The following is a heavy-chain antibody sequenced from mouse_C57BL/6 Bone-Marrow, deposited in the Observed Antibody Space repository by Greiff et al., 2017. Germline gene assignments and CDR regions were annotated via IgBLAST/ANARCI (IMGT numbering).Heavy chain of an antibody. CDR2: ISSGSSTI. CDR1: GFTFSDYG. CDR3: ARLDYGGDY. J-gene: IGHJ4*01. D-gene: IGHD2-4*01. Sequence: EVQLQESGGGLVKPGGSLKLSCAASGFTFSDYGMHWVRQAPEKGLEWVAYISSGSSTIYYADPVKGRFTIPSDNAKNTLFLKMTSLRSEDTAIYYCARLDYGGDYWGQGTSVTVSS. V-gene: IGHV5-17*01.